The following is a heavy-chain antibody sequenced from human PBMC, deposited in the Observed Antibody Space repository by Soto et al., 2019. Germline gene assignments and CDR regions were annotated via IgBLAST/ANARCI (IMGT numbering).Heavy chain of an antibody. CDR2: IIPILGIA. Sequence: QVQLVQSGAEVKKPGSSVKVSCKASGGTFSSYTISWVRQAPGQGLEWMGRIIPILGIANYAQKFQGRVTITADKSTSTAYMELSSLRSEDTAVYYCARDLPHDYGDYGANWGQRTLVTVSS. J-gene: IGHJ4*02. CDR3: ARDLPHDYGDYGAN. CDR1: GGTFSSYT. V-gene: IGHV1-69*08. D-gene: IGHD4-17*01.